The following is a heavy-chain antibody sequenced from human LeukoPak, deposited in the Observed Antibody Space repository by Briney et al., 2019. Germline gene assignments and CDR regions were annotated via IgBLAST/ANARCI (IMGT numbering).Heavy chain of an antibody. CDR3: ARTYCSGGSCYPTYFDY. V-gene: IGHV4-39*07. D-gene: IGHD2-15*01. Sequence: PSETLSLTCTVSGGFISSYYWGWIRQPPGKGLEWIGSIYYSGSTYYNPSLKSRVTISVDTSKNQFSLKLSSVTAADTAVYYCARTYCSGGSCYPTYFDYWGQGTLVTVSS. CDR2: IYYSGST. CDR1: GGFISSYY. J-gene: IGHJ4*02.